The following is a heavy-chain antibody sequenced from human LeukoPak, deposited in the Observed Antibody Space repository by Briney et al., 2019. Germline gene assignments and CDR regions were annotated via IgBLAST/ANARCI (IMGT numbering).Heavy chain of an antibody. V-gene: IGHV3-48*01. CDR1: GFTFSSYS. J-gene: IGHJ4*02. D-gene: IGHD3-10*01. CDR3: ARVAMVRGVTFDY. CDR2: ISSDSSTI. Sequence: GGSLRLSCAASGFTFSSYSMNWVRQAPGKGLEWVSYISSDSSTIYYADSVKGRSTISRDNSKNTLYLQMNSLRAEDTAVYYCARVAMVRGVTFDYWGQGTLVTVSS.